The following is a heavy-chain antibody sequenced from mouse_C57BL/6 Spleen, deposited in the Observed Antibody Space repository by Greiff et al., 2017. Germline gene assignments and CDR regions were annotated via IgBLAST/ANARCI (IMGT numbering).Heavy chain of an antibody. CDR3: ATRTVVARGDWYFDV. V-gene: IGHV1-81*01. Sequence: VQLQQSGAELARPGASVKLSCKASGYTFTSYGISWVKQRTGQGLEWIGEIYPRSGNTYYNEKFKGKATLTADKSSSTAYMELRSLTSEDSAVYFCATRTVVARGDWYFDVWGTGTTVTVSS. D-gene: IGHD1-1*01. J-gene: IGHJ1*03. CDR2: IYPRSGNT. CDR1: GYTFTSYG.